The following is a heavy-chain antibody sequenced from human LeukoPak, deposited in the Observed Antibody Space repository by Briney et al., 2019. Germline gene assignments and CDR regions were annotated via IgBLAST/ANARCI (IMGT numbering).Heavy chain of an antibody. J-gene: IGHJ4*02. V-gene: IGHV3-30*02. CDR1: GFTFSSYG. D-gene: IGHD2-2*01. CDR3: AKDSKRVGSTSPHLDY. Sequence: GGSLRLSCAASGFTFSSYGMHWVRQAPGKGLEWVAFIRYDGSNKYYADSVKGRFTISRDNSKNTLYLQMNSLRAEDTAVYYCAKDSKRVGSTSPHLDYWGQGTLVTVSS. CDR2: IRYDGSNK.